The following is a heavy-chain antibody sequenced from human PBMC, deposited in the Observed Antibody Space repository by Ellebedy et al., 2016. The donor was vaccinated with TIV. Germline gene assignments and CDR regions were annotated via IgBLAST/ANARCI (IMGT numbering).Heavy chain of an antibody. CDR3: AIEAKEGFWSGYYPGWFDP. J-gene: IGHJ5*02. V-gene: IGHV4-30-4*01. CDR2: IYYSGST. Sequence: SETLSLTXTVSGGSTSSGDYYWSWIRQPPGKGLEWIGYIYYSGSTYYNPSLKSRVTISVDTSKNQFSLKLSSVTAADTAVYYCAIEAKEGFWSGYYPGWFDPWGQGTLVTVSS. D-gene: IGHD3-3*01. CDR1: GGSTSSGDYY.